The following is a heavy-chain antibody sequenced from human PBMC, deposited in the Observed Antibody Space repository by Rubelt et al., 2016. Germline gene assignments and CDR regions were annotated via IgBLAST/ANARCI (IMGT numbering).Heavy chain of an antibody. V-gene: IGHV4-39*07. J-gene: IGHJ4*02. Sequence: QLQLQESGPGLVKPSETLSLTCTVSGGSISSSSYYWGWIRQPPGKVLEWIGSIYYSGSTYYNPSLMRRVTIVVDTSKNQFSLKLGSVTAADTAVYYCAAGWFGELLSPFDYWGQGTLVTVSS. CDR3: AAGWFGELLSPFDY. D-gene: IGHD3-10*01. CDR1: GGSISSSSYY. CDR2: IYYSGST.